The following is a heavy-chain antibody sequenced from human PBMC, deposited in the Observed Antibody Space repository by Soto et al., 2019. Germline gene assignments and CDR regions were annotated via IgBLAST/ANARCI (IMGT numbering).Heavy chain of an antibody. Sequence: PSETLSLTCAVYGGSFSGYYWSWIRQPPGKGLEWIGEINHSGSTNYNPSLKSRVTISVDTSKNQFSLKLSSVTAADTAVYYCARLEAGVRFGELLPHLYGMDVWGQGTTVTVSS. CDR3: ARLEAGVRFGELLPHLYGMDV. CDR2: INHSGST. CDR1: GGSFSGYY. V-gene: IGHV4-34*01. J-gene: IGHJ6*02. D-gene: IGHD3-10*01.